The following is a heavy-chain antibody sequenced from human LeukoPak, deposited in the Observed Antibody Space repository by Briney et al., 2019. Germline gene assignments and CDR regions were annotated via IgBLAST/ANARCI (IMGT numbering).Heavy chain of an antibody. V-gene: IGHV4-30-4*01. CDR1: GGSISSGDYY. J-gene: IGHJ5*02. CDR2: IYYSGST. D-gene: IGHD3-10*01. Sequence: PSETQSLTCTVSGGSISSGDYYWSWIRQPPGKGLEWIGYIYYSGSTYYNPSLKSRVTISVDTSKNQFSLKLSSVTAADTAVYYCARDVWGDWFDPWGQGTLVTVSS. CDR3: ARDVWGDWFDP.